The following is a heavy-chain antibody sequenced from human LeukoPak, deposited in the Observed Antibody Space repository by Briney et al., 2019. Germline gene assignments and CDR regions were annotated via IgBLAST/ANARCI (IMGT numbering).Heavy chain of an antibody. V-gene: IGHV3-7*01. CDR1: GFTFSNYW. CDR3: ARDDSGPHY. CDR2: IKHDGSEK. D-gene: IGHD6-19*01. J-gene: IGHJ4*02. Sequence: PGGSLRLSCAASGFTFSNYWMTWVRQAPGKGLEWVANIKHDGSEKYYVDSVKGRFTISRDNAKNSIYLQMNSLRVEDTAVYYCARDDSGPHYWGQGTLVTVSS.